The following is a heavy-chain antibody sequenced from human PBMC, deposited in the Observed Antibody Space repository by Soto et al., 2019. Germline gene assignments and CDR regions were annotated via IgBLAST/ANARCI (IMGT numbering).Heavy chain of an antibody. CDR3: ARAQDQVVVVVATGGRWTFDS. Sequence: QVQLVQSGAEVKKPGSSVKVSCKASGGTFSSYAIRWVRQAPGQGLEWMGGIIPIFGTANYAQKFQGRVTITADESTSTAYMELSSLRSEDTAVYYCARAQDQVVVVVATGGRWTFDSWGQGTMVTGSS. CDR2: IIPIFGTA. J-gene: IGHJ3*02. V-gene: IGHV1-69*01. CDR1: GGTFSSYA. D-gene: IGHD2-15*01.